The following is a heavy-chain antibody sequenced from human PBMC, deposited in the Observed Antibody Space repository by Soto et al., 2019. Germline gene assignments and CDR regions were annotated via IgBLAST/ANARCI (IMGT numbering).Heavy chain of an antibody. CDR1: GGSISSSNW. D-gene: IGHD3-22*01. CDR3: ATYQWLNNYYYYGMDV. CDR2: IYHSGST. V-gene: IGHV4-4*02. J-gene: IGHJ6*02. Sequence: QVQLQESGPGLVKPSGTLSLTCAVSGGSISSSNWWSWVRQPPGKGLEWIGEIYHSGSTNYNPSLKRRVTISVDKSKNQFSLKLSYVTAADTAVYYCATYQWLNNYYYYGMDVWGQGTTVTVSS.